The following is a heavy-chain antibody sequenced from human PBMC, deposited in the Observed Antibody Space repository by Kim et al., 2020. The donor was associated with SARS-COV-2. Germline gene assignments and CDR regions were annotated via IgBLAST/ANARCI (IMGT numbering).Heavy chain of an antibody. J-gene: IGHJ4*02. V-gene: IGHV3-7*01. CDR3: ARGGTGPYIFDY. D-gene: IGHD1-1*01. Sequence: YYVDSVKGRFTSSRDNGKNSLYLQMNSLRAEDTAVYYCARGGTGPYIFDYWGQGTLVTVSS.